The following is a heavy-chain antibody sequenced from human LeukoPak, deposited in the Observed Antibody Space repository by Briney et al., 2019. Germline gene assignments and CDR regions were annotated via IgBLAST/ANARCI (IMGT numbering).Heavy chain of an antibody. D-gene: IGHD6-19*01. CDR3: ARDTSGWYNY. J-gene: IGHJ4*02. Sequence: ASVTVSCKASGYTFTGYYIHWVRLAPGQGLEWMGWINPDRGGTYYAQKFQGRVTMTRDTSISAAYMELSRLRSDDTAVYYCARDTSGWYNYWGQGTLVTVSS. V-gene: IGHV1-2*02. CDR2: INPDRGGT. CDR1: GYTFTGYY.